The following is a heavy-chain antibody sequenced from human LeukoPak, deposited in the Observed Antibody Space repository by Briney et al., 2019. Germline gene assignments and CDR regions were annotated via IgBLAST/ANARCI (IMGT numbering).Heavy chain of an antibody. Sequence: PSETLSLTCAVFGESLSGYYWSWIRQTPGKGLEWIGDVNQRGLTNYNPSLQSRAAISGDTSKRLVSLSLTSVTAADPAIYYCVRGAGHYDLPWGTFRPVYYDFWGPGSLVTVSS. CDR2: VNQRGLT. CDR1: GESLSGYY. V-gene: IGHV4-34*01. CDR3: VRGAGHYDLPWGTFRPVYYDF. J-gene: IGHJ4*02. D-gene: IGHD3-16*02.